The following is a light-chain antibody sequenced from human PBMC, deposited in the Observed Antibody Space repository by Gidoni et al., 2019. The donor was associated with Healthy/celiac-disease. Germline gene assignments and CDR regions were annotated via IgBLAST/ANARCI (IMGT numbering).Light chain of an antibody. CDR2: DAS. CDR1: QSVSSY. CDR3: QQRRNWPRT. V-gene: IGKV3-11*01. Sequence: EIVLTQSPATLSLSPGERATLSCRASQSVSSYLAWYQQKPGQAPRLLIYDASNRATGIPARFSGSGSGTDFTITISSLEQEDVAVYYCQQRRNWPRTFGQGTKVEIK. J-gene: IGKJ1*01.